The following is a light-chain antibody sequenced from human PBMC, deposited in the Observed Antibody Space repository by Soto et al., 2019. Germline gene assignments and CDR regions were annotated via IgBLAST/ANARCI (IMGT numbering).Light chain of an antibody. V-gene: IGKV3-11*01. CDR2: DAS. CDR1: QSVSTN. J-gene: IGKJ5*01. CDR3: QQRINSIT. Sequence: VMTQSPATLSVSPGERATLSCRASQSVSTNLAWYQQRPGQAPRLLIYDASNRATGIPARFSGTGSGTDFTLTISSLEPEDFAVYYCQQRINSITFGQGTRLEIK.